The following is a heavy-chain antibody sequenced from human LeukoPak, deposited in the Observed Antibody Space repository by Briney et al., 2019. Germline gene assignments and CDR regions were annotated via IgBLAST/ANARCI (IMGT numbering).Heavy chain of an antibody. CDR3: ARDRRDYGGLSY. V-gene: IGHV1-2*02. D-gene: IGHD4-17*01. J-gene: IGHJ4*02. CDR1: GYTFTGYY. Sequence: ASVKVSCEASGYTFTGYYMHWVRQAPGQGLEWMGWINPNSGGTNYAQKFQGRVTMTRDTSISTAYMELSRLRSDDTAVYYCARDRRDYGGLSYWGPGTLVTVSS. CDR2: INPNSGGT.